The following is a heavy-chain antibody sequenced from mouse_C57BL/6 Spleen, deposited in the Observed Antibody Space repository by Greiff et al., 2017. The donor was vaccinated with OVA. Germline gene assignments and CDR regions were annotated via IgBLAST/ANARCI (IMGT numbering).Heavy chain of an antibody. J-gene: IGHJ4*01. CDR3: TRGPYYCGSSYDYAMDY. Sequence: EVQVVESGEGLVKPGGSLKLSCAASGFTFSSYAMSWVRQTPEKRLEWVAYISSGGDYIYYADTVKGRFTISRDNARNTLYLQRSSLKSEDTAMYYCTRGPYYCGSSYDYAMDYWGQGTSVTVSS. V-gene: IGHV5-9-1*02. D-gene: IGHD1-1*01. CDR2: ISSGGDYI. CDR1: GFTFSSYA.